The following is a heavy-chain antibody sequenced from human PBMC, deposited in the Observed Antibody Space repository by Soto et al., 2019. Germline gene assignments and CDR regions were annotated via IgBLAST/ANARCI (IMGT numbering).Heavy chain of an antibody. Sequence: ASVKVSCKTSGYIFTDYHMHWVRQAPGQGLEWMGWINPNSGGTNYAQKFQGRVTMTRDTSISTAYMELSRLRSDDTAVYFCVRDQAAAAGSYYYYYGMDVWGQGTTVTVSS. CDR1: GYIFTDYH. CDR3: VRDQAAAAGSYYYYYGMDV. J-gene: IGHJ6*02. D-gene: IGHD6-25*01. CDR2: INPNSGGT. V-gene: IGHV1-2*02.